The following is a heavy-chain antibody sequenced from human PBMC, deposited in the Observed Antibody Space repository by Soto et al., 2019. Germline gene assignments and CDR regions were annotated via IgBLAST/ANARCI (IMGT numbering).Heavy chain of an antibody. J-gene: IGHJ6*02. V-gene: IGHV1-3*01. CDR2: INAGNGNT. CDR3: ARDPNDSSAYYHHYYYGMDV. CDR1: GYTFTSYG. D-gene: IGHD3-22*01. Sequence: GASVKVSCKASGYTFTSYGIHWVRQAPGQRLEWTGRINAGNGNTKYPEKFQGRVTITRDTSASTAYLELSSLRSEDTAVYYCARDPNDSSAYYHHYYYGMDVWGQGTTVTVSS.